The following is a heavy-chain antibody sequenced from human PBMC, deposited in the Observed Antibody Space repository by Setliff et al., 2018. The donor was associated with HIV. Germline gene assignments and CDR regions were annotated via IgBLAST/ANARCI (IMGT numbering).Heavy chain of an antibody. V-gene: IGHV1-3*01. Sequence: ASVKVSCKASGYTFTSYAMNWVRQAPGQGLEWMGWINAGNGNTKYSQKFQGRVTITRDTSASTAYMELSSLRSEDTAVYYCARRVQATYSSGLDYWGQGTLVTVSS. CDR2: INAGNGNT. D-gene: IGHD6-19*01. J-gene: IGHJ4*02. CDR3: ARRVQATYSSGLDY. CDR1: GYTFTSYA.